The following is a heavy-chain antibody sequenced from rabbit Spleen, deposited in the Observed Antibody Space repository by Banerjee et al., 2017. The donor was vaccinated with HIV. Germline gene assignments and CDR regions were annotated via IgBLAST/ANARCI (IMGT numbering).Heavy chain of an antibody. J-gene: IGHJ6*01. Sequence: QSLEESGGGLVQPEGSLTLTCTASGFSFSSGYDMSWVRQAPGKGLEWIGFIYTGNGKNYYASWAKGRFTISKTSSTTVTLQMTSLTAADTATYFCARDTGTSFSSYGMDLWGQGTLVTVS. V-gene: IGHV1S40*01. CDR3: ARDTGTSFSSYGMDL. CDR1: GFSFSSGYD. CDR2: IYTGNGKN. D-gene: IGHD8-1*01.